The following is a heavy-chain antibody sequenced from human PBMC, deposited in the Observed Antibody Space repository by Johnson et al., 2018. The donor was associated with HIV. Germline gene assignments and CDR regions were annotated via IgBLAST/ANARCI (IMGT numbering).Heavy chain of an antibody. V-gene: IGHV3-30-3*01. CDR2: ISYDGNNR. D-gene: IGHD6-19*01. CDR1: GFTFSSYA. Sequence: QVQLVESGGGVVQPGRSLRLSCAASGFTFSSYAMHWVRQAPGKGLEWVAVISYDGNNRYYADSVKGRFTISRDNSKNTLYLQMNSLRAEDTAVYYCASLVAGNVEYTFVSWGQGTMVTVSS. J-gene: IGHJ3*02. CDR3: ASLVAGNVEYTFVS.